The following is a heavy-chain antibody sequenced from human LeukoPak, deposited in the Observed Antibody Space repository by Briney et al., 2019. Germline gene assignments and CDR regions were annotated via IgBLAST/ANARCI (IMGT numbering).Heavy chain of an antibody. D-gene: IGHD3-9*01. CDR3: ARQGPTYYDILTGSKS. J-gene: IGHJ4*02. V-gene: IGHV5-10-1*01. Sequence: GESLKISCKGSGYSFTSYWISWVRQMPGKGLEWMGRIDPSDSYTNYSPSFQGHVTISADKSISTAYLRWSSLKASDTAMYYCARQGPTYYDILTGSKSWGQGTLVTVSS. CDR2: IDPSDSYT. CDR1: GYSFTSYW.